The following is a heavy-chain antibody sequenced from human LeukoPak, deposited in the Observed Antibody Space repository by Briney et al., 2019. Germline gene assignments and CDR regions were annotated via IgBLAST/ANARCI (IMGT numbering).Heavy chain of an antibody. D-gene: IGHD5-18*01. V-gene: IGHV4-39*01. CDR2: IYYSKNM. J-gene: IGHJ4*02. CDR1: GGSISSSSAY. Sequence: SETLSLTCTVSGGSISSSSAYWGWIRQPPGKGLEWIGSIYYSKNMYYSPSLKSRVTISADTSKNQFSLTLGSVSATDTAVYYCVSPRGFSYGYFDYWGQGTLVTVSS. CDR3: VSPRGFSYGYFDY.